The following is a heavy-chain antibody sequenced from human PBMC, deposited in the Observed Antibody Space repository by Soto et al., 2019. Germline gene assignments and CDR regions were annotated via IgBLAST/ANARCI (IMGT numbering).Heavy chain of an antibody. CDR1: AGSISPYY. CDR3: ARVSYCSDNLGYLLAF. Sequence: SETLSLTCTVSAGSISPYYWSLIRQPPGKGLEWIAYIYYSGSTNYNPSLKSRVTISVDTSKSQCSLKLSSVTAADTAVYYCARVSYCSDNLGYLLAFWGRGTLVLGSS. D-gene: IGHD3-22*01. V-gene: IGHV4-59*01. J-gene: IGHJ4*02. CDR2: IYYSGST.